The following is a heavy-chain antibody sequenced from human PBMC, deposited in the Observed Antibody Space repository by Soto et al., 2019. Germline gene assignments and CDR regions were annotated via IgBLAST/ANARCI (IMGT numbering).Heavy chain of an antibody. J-gene: IGHJ4*03. CDR1: GGTFSSYA. CDR2: IIPIFGTA. V-gene: IGHV1-69*01. D-gene: IGHD5-18*01. CDR3: SLLLYRYGCYLFSY. Sequence: QVQLVQSGAEEKKPESSVKVSCKASGGTFSSYAISWVRQAHGQGLEWMGGIIPIFGTANYAQKFQGRVTITADESTSADYMELISLRCEDTVVYYCSLLLYRYGCYLFSYWGRGNLVCASS.